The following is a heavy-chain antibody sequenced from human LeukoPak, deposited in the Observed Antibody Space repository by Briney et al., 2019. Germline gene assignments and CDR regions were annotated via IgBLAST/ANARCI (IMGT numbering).Heavy chain of an antibody. V-gene: IGHV4-59*01. CDR1: GGSISSYY. J-gene: IGHJ6*02. D-gene: IGHD3-10*01. CDR3: ARGAGEYYYYGIDV. Sequence: SETLSLTCTGSGGSISSYYWRWIRQPPGKELEWVAYIYYSGSTNYNPSLKSRVTISVDTSKNQFSLKLSSVTAADTAVYYCARGAGEYYYYGIDVWGPRTTVTVSS. CDR2: IYYSGST.